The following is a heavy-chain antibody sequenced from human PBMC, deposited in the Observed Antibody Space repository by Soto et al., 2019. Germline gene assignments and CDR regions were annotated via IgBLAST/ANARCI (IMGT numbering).Heavy chain of an antibody. CDR1: GFTFSAYG. D-gene: IGHD3-22*01. J-gene: IGHJ4*02. CDR3: AKDEYYCSRSGYYIFDS. V-gene: IGHV3-30*18. CDR2: ISHDGTNK. Sequence: QAQLVESGGGVVQPGESLRLSCEVSGFTFSAYGMHWVRQAPGKGLEWVAAISHDGTNKNYGDSVKGRFTISRDNSKKXXYLQMNGLRPEDTALYYCAKDEYYCSRSGYYIFDSWGQGTLVTVSS.